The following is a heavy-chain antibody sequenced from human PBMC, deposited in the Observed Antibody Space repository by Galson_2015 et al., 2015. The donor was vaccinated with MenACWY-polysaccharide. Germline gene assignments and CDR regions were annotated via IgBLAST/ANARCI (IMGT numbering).Heavy chain of an antibody. V-gene: IGHV1-8*01. CDR2: MNPNIGNT. CDR1: GYTFTSYD. D-gene: IGHD2-21*01. CDR3: ARIIARKYTFADS. J-gene: IGHJ4*02. Sequence: SVQVSCKASGYTFTSYDINWVRQASGQGLEWMGWMNPNIGNTGFAQKFQGRVNMISSRVMTTVYMELSSLRSVDTAVYYCARIIARKYTFADSWGQGTLVTVSS.